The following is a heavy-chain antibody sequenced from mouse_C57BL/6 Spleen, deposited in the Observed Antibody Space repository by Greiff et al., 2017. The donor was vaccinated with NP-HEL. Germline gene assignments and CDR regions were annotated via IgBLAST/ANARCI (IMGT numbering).Heavy chain of an antibody. D-gene: IGHD2-4*01. CDR3: ARIYYDLYWYFDV. J-gene: IGHJ1*03. CDR1: GYTFTSYW. CDR2: IHPNSGST. Sequence: QVQLQQSGAELVKPGASVKLSCKASGYTFTSYWMHWVKQRPGQGLEWIGMIHPNSGSTNYNEKFKSKATLTVDKSSSTAYMQLSSLTSEDSAVYYCARIYYDLYWYFDVWGTGTTVTVSS. V-gene: IGHV1-64*01.